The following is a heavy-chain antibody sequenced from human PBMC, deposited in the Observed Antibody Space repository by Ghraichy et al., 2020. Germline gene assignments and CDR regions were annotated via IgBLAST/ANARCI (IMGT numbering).Heavy chain of an antibody. Sequence: GGSLRLSCAASGFTFSSYAMSWVRQAPGKGLEWVSAISGSGGSTYYADSVKGRFTISRDNSKNTLYLQMNSLRAEDTAVYYCAKGSTNYDFWSGYYPNLFDYWGQGTLVTVSS. D-gene: IGHD3-3*01. J-gene: IGHJ4*02. CDR1: GFTFSSYA. CDR2: ISGSGGST. CDR3: AKGSTNYDFWSGYYPNLFDY. V-gene: IGHV3-23*01.